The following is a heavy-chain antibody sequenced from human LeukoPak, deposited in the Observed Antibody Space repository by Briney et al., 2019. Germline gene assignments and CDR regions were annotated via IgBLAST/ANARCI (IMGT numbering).Heavy chain of an antibody. Sequence: SETLSLTCTVSGGSISSYYCSWIRQPPGKGLEWIGEINHSGSTNYNPSLKSRVTISVDTSKNQFSLKLSSVTAADTAVYYCARLVPAAISFFWFDPWGQGTLVTVSS. D-gene: IGHD2-2*02. CDR2: INHSGST. V-gene: IGHV4-34*01. CDR3: ARLVPAAISFFWFDP. CDR1: GGSISSYY. J-gene: IGHJ5*02.